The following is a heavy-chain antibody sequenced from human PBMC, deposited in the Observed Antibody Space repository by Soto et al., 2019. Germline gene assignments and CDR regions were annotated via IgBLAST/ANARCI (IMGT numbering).Heavy chain of an antibody. CDR3: ARDLGSEQWFFDN. Sequence: QVQLQESGPGLVKPSQTLSLTCLVSGASVSGDGSYCSWIRQHPGKGLEFIGYIHHSGSTYSNPSLENRVAMSIDTSKNQFSLRLSSVTAADSAVYFCARDLGSEQWFFDNWGQGILVTVSS. V-gene: IGHV4-31*03. J-gene: IGHJ4*02. CDR2: IHHSGST. D-gene: IGHD6-19*01. CDR1: GASVSGDGSY.